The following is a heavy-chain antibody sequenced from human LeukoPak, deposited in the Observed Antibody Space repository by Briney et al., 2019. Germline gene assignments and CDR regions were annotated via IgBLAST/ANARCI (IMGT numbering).Heavy chain of an antibody. CDR1: GFTFSSYA. Sequence: GRSLRLSCAASGFTFSSYAMHWVRQAPGKGLEWVAVISYDGSNKYYADSVKGRFTISRDNSKNTLYLQMNSLRAEDTAVYYCARDRGYKWELLDYWGQGTLVTVSS. CDR3: ARDRGYKWELLDY. D-gene: IGHD1-26*01. CDR2: ISYDGSNK. J-gene: IGHJ4*02. V-gene: IGHV3-30-3*01.